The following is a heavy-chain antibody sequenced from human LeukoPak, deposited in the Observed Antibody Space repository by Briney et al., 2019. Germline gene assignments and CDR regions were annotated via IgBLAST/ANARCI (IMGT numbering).Heavy chain of an antibody. CDR2: ISYDGSTK. CDR3: ARVLSTSCLDF. D-gene: IGHD2-2*01. J-gene: IGHJ4*02. V-gene: IGHV3-30*04. CDR1: GFTFSNYA. Sequence: GGSLRLSCAASGFTFSNYAMHWVRQAPGKGPEWVAVISYDGSTKYYPDSVKGRFTISRDNSKNTLYLQMSSLRAEDTALYYCARVLSTSCLDFWGQGTLVTVSS.